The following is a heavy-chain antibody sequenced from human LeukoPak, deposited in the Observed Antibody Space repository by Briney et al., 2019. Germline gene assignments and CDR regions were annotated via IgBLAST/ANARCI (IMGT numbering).Heavy chain of an antibody. D-gene: IGHD2-15*01. V-gene: IGHV3-23*01. CDR1: GFTFSNYA. J-gene: IGHJ4*02. CDR3: ARVLRDTVAVVDAIAY. Sequence: PGGSLRLSCASSGFTFSNYAMTWVRQAPGKGLEWVSTIRGSGDITYYADSEKGRFTISRDNSKNTLHLQLNSLRAEDTAIYYCARVLRDTVAVVDAIAYWGQGTLVTVSS. CDR2: IRGSGDIT.